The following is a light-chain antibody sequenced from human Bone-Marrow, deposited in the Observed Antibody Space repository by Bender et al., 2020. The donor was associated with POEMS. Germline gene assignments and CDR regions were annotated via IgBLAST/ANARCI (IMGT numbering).Light chain of an antibody. CDR2: DDR. Sequence: SYVLTQPPSVSVAPGKTARITCGGNNIGSKGVHWYQQRSGQAPVLVVYDDRARPSGIPERFSGSNSGNTASLTISGLQAEDEADYYCCSYMGSYTYVFGTGTKVTVL. J-gene: IGLJ1*01. CDR3: CSYMGSYTYV. CDR1: NIGSKG. V-gene: IGLV3-21*03.